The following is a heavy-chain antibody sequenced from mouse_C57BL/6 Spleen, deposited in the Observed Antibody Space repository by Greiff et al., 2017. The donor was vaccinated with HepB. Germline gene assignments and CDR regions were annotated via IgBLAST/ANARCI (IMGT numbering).Heavy chain of an antibody. CDR3: ARGGVVAHFDY. CDR1: GFTFSSYA. CDR2: ISNGGSYT. V-gene: IGHV5-4*01. J-gene: IGHJ2*01. Sequence: EVQLVESGGGLVKPGGSLKLSCAASGFTFSSYAMSWVRQTPEKRLEWVATISNGGSYTYYPDNVKGRFTISRDNAKNNLYLQMSHLKSEDTAMYYCARGGVVAHFDYWGQGTTLTVSS. D-gene: IGHD1-1*01.